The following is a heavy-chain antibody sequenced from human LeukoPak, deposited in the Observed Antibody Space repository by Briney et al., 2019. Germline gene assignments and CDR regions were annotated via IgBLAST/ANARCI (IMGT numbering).Heavy chain of an antibody. CDR3: ARDRVATMGGEGDY. Sequence: ASVKVSCKASGYSFTNYGISWVRQAPGQGLEWMGWISAYNDNAHYAQGLRGRVTMTTDTSTSTAYMELRSLRSDDTAVYYCARDRVATMGGEGDYWGQGTLVTVSS. D-gene: IGHD5-24*01. CDR1: GYSFTNYG. V-gene: IGHV1-18*01. CDR2: ISAYNDNA. J-gene: IGHJ4*02.